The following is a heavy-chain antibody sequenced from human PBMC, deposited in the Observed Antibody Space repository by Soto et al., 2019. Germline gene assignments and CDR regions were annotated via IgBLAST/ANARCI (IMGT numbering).Heavy chain of an antibody. D-gene: IGHD6-13*01. CDR3: ARDASSSWHFFDY. CDR2: IFYSGST. Sequence: QVQLQESGPGLVKPSQTLSLTCTVSGGSISSGGYYWSWIRQHPEKVLEWIGYIFYSGSTFYTASLKSRLSISVDTSKSQLSLKWSSVISADTAVYYCARDASSSWHFFDYWGQGTPVTVSS. V-gene: IGHV4-31*03. J-gene: IGHJ4*02. CDR1: GGSISSGGYY.